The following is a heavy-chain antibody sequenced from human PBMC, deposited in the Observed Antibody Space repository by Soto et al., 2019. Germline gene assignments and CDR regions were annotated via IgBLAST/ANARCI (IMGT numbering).Heavy chain of an antibody. J-gene: IGHJ3*02. Sequence: ASVQVACKASGYTFTGYYVRWVRQAPGQGLEWMGWINPNSGGTNYAQKFQGWVTMTRDTSISTAYMELSRLRSDDTAVYYCARNCGGDCYLQDAFDIWGQGTMVTVSS. V-gene: IGHV1-2*04. CDR3: ARNCGGDCYLQDAFDI. D-gene: IGHD2-21*02. CDR1: GYTFTGYY. CDR2: INPNSGGT.